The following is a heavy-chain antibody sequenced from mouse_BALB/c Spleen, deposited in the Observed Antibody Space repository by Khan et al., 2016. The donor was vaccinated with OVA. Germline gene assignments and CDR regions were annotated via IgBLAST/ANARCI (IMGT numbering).Heavy chain of an antibody. D-gene: IGHD2-14*01. CDR2: IDPSNSET. V-gene: IGHV1-74*01. CDR3: ARSEYAAFAY. Sequence: QVQLQQSGPELVRPGTSVKVSCKASGYTFTSYWMNWVKQRPGQGLEWVGMIDPSNSETNLNQKFKDKATLSEDKSSNTAYMQLSGLTSEDSAVYYCARSEYAAFAYWGQGTLVTVSA. CDR1: GYTFTSYW. J-gene: IGHJ3*01.